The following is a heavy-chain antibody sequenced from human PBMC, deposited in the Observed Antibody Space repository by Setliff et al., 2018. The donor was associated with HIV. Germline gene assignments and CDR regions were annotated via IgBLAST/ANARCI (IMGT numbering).Heavy chain of an antibody. Sequence: PGGSLRLSCAASGFTFSSYAMSWVRQAPGKGLEWVSAISGSGGSTYYADSVKGRFTISRDNSKNTLYLQMNSLRAEDTAVYYCARDRPVTGTTWYFDLWGRGTLVTVSS. V-gene: IGHV3-23*01. D-gene: IGHD1-20*01. CDR2: ISGSGGST. CDR3: ARDRPVTGTTWYFDL. J-gene: IGHJ2*01. CDR1: GFTFSSYA.